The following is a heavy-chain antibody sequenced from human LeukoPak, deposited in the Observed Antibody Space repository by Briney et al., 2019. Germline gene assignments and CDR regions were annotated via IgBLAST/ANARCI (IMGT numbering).Heavy chain of an antibody. CDR3: ARRTGAAPGEFFLH. Sequence: QTGGSLRLSCAASGFTFSSYAMSWVRQAPGKGLEWVSAISGSGGSTYYADSVKGRFTIARDTSKNMVYLQMNSLTAEDTAIYYCARRTGAAPGEFFLHWGQGTLVTVSS. V-gene: IGHV3-23*01. CDR1: GFTFSSYA. J-gene: IGHJ1*01. D-gene: IGHD6-19*01. CDR2: ISGSGGST.